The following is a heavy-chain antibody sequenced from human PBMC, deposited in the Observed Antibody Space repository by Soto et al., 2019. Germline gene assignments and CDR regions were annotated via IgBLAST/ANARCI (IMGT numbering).Heavy chain of an antibody. J-gene: IGHJ2*01. CDR3: ARRYYTSWYWFDR. CDR2: IYYSGST. Sequence: QVQLQESGPGLVKPSETLSLTCTVSDSGGSVSTGVHYWRWIRQPPGKGLEWIGYIYYSGSTNYNPSLQSRVTISVDTSKNPFSLTLTSVTAADTAVYYCARRYYTSWYWFDRWGRGTLVTVSS. CDR1: DSGGSVSTGVHY. V-gene: IGHV4-61*08. D-gene: IGHD6-13*01.